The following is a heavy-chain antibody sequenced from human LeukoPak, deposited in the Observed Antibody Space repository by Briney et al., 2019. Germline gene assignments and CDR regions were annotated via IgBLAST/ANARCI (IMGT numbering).Heavy chain of an antibody. CDR2: INTDGSST. J-gene: IGHJ3*02. D-gene: IGHD2-15*01. CDR3: VRDYSGTFDI. CDR1: GSTFTTYW. V-gene: IGHV3-74*01. Sequence: PGGSLRLSCAASGSTFTTYWMKWVRQVPGKGLVWVSGINTDGSSTSYADSVKGRFTISRDNAKNTLYLQMNSLRAEDSAVYYCVRDYSGTFDIWGHGTMVTVSS.